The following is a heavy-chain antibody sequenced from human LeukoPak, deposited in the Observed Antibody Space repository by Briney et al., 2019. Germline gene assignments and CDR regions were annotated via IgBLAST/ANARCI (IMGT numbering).Heavy chain of an antibody. J-gene: IGHJ5*02. Sequence: PSETLSLTCTVSGGSISSGGYYWSWIRQHPGKGLEWIGYIYYSGSTYYNPSLKSRVTISVDTSKNQFSLKLSSVTAADTAVYYCARDRRVVVPASNWFDPWGQGTLVTVSS. V-gene: IGHV4-31*03. D-gene: IGHD2-2*01. CDR2: IYYSGST. CDR3: ARDRRVVVPASNWFDP. CDR1: GGSISSGGYY.